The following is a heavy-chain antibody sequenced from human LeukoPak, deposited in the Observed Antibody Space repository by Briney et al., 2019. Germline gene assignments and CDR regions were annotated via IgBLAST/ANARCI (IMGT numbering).Heavy chain of an antibody. J-gene: IGHJ6*03. Sequence: GASVKVSCKASGGIFSSYAISWVRQAPGQGLEGMGEIIPIFGTAHYAQKFQGRVTITADESTSTAYMELSSLRSEDTAVHNCARVKKCYELRSSYYTGYYYYYMTVASKRTTVTVSS. CDR1: GGIFSSYA. CDR2: IIPIFGTA. D-gene: IGHD3-3*01. CDR3: ARVKKCYELRSSYYTGYYYYYMTV. V-gene: IGHV1-69*13.